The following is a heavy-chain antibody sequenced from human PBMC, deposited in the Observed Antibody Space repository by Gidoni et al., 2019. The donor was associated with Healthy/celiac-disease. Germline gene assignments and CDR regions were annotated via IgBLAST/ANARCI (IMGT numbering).Heavy chain of an antibody. V-gene: IGHV3-9*01. J-gene: IGHJ4*02. D-gene: IGHD2-8*01. CDR1: GFTFDDYA. CDR2: ISWNSGSI. Sequence: EVQLVESGGGLVQPGRSLRLSCAASGFTFDDYAMHWVRQAPGKGLGWVSGISWNSGSIGYADSVKGRFTISRDNAKNSLYVQTNSLRAEDTALYYCAKDIANGAPWGQGTLVTVSS. CDR3: AKDIANGAP.